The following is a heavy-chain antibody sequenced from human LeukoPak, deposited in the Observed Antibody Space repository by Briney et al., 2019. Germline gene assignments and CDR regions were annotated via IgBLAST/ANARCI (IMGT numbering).Heavy chain of an antibody. CDR3: ARCVGYSYGYSDYYYGMDV. J-gene: IGHJ6*02. Sequence: SVTVSFKASGGTFSSYAISWVRQAPGQGLEWMGGIIPIFGTANYAQKFQGRVTITADESTSTAYMELSSLRSEDTAVYYCARCVGYSYGYSDYYYGMDVWGQGTTVTVSS. CDR1: GGTFSSYA. V-gene: IGHV1-69*01. D-gene: IGHD5-18*01. CDR2: IIPIFGTA.